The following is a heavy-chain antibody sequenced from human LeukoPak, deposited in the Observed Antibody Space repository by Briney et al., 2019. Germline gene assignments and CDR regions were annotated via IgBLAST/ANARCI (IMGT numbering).Heavy chain of an antibody. D-gene: IGHD3-16*01. V-gene: IGHV4-59*12. Sequence: SETLSLTCSVSGGSITSYYWTWIRRPPGKGLEWVGYIYHNGNSTYNPSLKSRVTMSIDTSKKQFSLQLNSVTPEDTAVYYCARALGKNWFDLWGQGTLVTVSS. CDR3: ARALGKNWFDL. CDR2: IYHNGNS. CDR1: GGSITSYY. J-gene: IGHJ5*02.